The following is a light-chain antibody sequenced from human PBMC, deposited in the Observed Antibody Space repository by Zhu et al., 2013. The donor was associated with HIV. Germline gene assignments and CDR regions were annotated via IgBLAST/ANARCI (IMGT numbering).Light chain of an antibody. CDR2: GAS. J-gene: IGKJ5*01. V-gene: IGKV3-20*01. Sequence: EIVLTQSPGTLSLSPGERATLSCRASQSISSSYLAWYQQKPGQAPRLLIYGASSRATGIPDRFGGSGSRTDFTLTINRLQPDDFAVYYCQQYGDSPITFGQGTRLQIK. CDR3: QQYGDSPIT. CDR1: QSISSSY.